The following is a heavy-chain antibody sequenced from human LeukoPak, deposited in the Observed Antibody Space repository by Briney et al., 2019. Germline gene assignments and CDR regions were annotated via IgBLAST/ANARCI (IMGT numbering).Heavy chain of an antibody. CDR3: VRGVIVLDF. CDR2: IKPDGSAR. V-gene: IGHV3-7*04. CDR1: GFTFRSFW. J-gene: IGHJ4*02. D-gene: IGHD3-16*02. Sequence: PGGSLRLSCAASGFTFRSFWMTWVRQAPGKGLQWVANIKPDGSARYYVDSVKGRFSISRDDARNSVTLQMDSLRPEDTAFYFCVRGVIVLDFWGPGTLVTVAS.